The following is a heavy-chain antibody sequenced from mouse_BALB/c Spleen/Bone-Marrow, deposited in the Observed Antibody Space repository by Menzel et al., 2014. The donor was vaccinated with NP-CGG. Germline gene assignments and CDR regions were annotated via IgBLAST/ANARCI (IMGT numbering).Heavy chain of an antibody. CDR2: ISSGGST. Sequence: EVKLVESGGGLVKPGGSLKLSCAASGFTFSTYALSWVRQTPEKSLEWVASISSGGSTYYSDSVKGRFTISRDNARNILYLQMNSLRSEDTAMYYCAREGYGSSHVGAMDYWGQGTSVTVSS. V-gene: IGHV5-6-5*01. J-gene: IGHJ4*01. D-gene: IGHD1-1*01. CDR1: GFTFSTYA. CDR3: AREGYGSSHVGAMDY.